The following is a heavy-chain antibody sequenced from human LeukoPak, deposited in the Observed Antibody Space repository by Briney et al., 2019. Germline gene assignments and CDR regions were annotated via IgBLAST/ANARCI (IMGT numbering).Heavy chain of an antibody. CDR3: ARVYYYYMDV. J-gene: IGHJ6*03. CDR1: GGSISNKY. Sequence: SETLSLTCTVSGGSISNKYWSWIRQPPGKGLEWIGYIYYSGSTNYNPSLKSRVTILVDTSKNQFSLKLNSVTAADTAVYYCARVYYYYMDVWGKGTTVTVSS. V-gene: IGHV4-59*01. CDR2: IYYSGST.